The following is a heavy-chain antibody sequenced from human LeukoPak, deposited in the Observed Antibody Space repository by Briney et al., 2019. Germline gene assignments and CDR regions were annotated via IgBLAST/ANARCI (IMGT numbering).Heavy chain of an antibody. Sequence: GGSLRLSCAASGFTFSSYEMNWVRQAPGKGLEWVSYISSSGSTIYYADSVKGRFPISRDNAKNSLYLQMNSLRAEDTAVYYCARGLGLIVATSWGQGTLVTVSS. CDR1: GFTFSSYE. V-gene: IGHV3-48*03. D-gene: IGHD5-12*01. CDR3: ARGLGLIVATS. CDR2: ISSSGSTI. J-gene: IGHJ4*02.